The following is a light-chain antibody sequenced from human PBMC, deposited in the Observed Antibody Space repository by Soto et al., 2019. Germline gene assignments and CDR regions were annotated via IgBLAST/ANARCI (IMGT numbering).Light chain of an antibody. V-gene: IGKV3-11*01. CDR3: QQRSSWPLT. J-gene: IGKJ4*01. CDR1: QSVSIY. Sequence: EIVLTQSPATLSLSPGERATLSCRASQSVSIYLAWYQQKPGQAPRLLIYDASNRATGIPARFSGSGSGTDFTLTISSLEPEDFAVYYCQQRSSWPLTCGGGTKVEIK. CDR2: DAS.